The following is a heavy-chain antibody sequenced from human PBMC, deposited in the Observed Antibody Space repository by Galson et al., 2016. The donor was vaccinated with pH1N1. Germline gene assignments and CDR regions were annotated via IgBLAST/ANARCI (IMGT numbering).Heavy chain of an antibody. V-gene: IGHV1-69*04. Sequence: SVKVSCKASGGTLSRHTISWVRQAPGQGLEWMGRILPIVGITNYAQKLQGRVTIIADRFTSTVSMELSGLTSDDTAIYFCARDEGYVNYYRGMDVWDQGTTVTVSS. CDR2: ILPIVGIT. J-gene: IGHJ6*02. CDR3: ARDEGYVNYYRGMDV. CDR1: GGTLSRHT. D-gene: IGHD5-12*01.